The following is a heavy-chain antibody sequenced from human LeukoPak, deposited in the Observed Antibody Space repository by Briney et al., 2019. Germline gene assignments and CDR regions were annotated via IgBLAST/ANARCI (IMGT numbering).Heavy chain of an antibody. Sequence: GASVKVSCKASGSTFTSYDINWVRQATGQGLEWMGWMNPNSGNTGYAQKFQGRVTITRNTSISTAYMELSSLRSEDTAVYYCARAYCSSTSCYDWFDPWGQGTLVTVSS. CDR1: GSTFTSYD. J-gene: IGHJ5*02. D-gene: IGHD2-2*01. CDR3: ARAYCSSTSCYDWFDP. CDR2: MNPNSGNT. V-gene: IGHV1-8*03.